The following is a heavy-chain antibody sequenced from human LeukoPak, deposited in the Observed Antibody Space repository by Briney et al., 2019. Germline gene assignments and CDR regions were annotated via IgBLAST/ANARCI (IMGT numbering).Heavy chain of an antibody. CDR2: IYYSGST. CDR1: GGSVSSGSYY. Sequence: PSETLSLTCTVSGGSVSSGSYYWSWIRQPPGKGLEWIGYIYYSGSTNYNPSLKSRVTISVDTSKNQFSLKLSSVTAADTAVYYCARGFDGYNHLNRYYFDYWGQGTLVTVSS. CDR3: ARGFDGYNHLNRYYFDY. D-gene: IGHD5-24*01. J-gene: IGHJ4*02. V-gene: IGHV4-61*01.